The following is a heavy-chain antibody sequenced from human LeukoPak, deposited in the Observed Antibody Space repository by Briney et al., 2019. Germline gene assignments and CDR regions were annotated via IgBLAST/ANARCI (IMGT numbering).Heavy chain of an antibody. CDR1: GYTFTSYG. V-gene: IGHV1-18*01. Sequence: AASVKVSCKASGYTFTSYGISWVRQAPGQGLEWMGWISAYNGNTNYAQKLQGRVTMTTDTSTSTAYMELRSLRSDDTAVYYCARDRTVTIFGVVIFFDYWGQGTLVAVSS. CDR2: ISAYNGNT. CDR3: ARDRTVTIFGVVIFFDY. D-gene: IGHD3-3*01. J-gene: IGHJ4*02.